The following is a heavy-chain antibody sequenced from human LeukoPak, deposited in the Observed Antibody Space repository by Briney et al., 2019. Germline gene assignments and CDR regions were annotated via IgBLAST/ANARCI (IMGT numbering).Heavy chain of an antibody. CDR1: GGSFSGYY. CDR3: ARGLGAAAGRGTRYFDY. V-gene: IGHV4-34*01. D-gene: IGHD6-13*01. Sequence: SETLSLNCAVYGGSFSGYYWSWIRQPPGKGLEWIGEINHSGSTNYNPSLKSRDTISVDTSKNQFSLKLRSVTAADTAVYYCARGLGAAAGRGTRYFDYWGQGTLVTVSS. CDR2: INHSGST. J-gene: IGHJ4*02.